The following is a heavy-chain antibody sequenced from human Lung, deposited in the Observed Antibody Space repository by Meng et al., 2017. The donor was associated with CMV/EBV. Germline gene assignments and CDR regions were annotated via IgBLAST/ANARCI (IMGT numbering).Heavy chain of an antibody. CDR3: ARSFPVLAVAGSDAFDI. J-gene: IGHJ3*02. CDR1: GYXFTSYW. D-gene: IGHD6-19*01. V-gene: IGHV5-51*01. CDR2: IYPGDSDT. Sequence: GGSXRLXCKGSGYXFTSYWIGWVRQMPGKGLEWMGIIYPGDSDTRYSPSFQGQVTISADKSISTAYLQWSSLKASDTAMYYCARSFPVLAVAGSDAFDIWXQGTXVTVSS.